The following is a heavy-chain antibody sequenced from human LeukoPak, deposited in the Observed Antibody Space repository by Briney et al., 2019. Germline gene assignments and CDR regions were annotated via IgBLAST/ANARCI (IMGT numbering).Heavy chain of an antibody. V-gene: IGHV3-48*03. Sequence: GGSLRLSCAASGFTFSSYEMNWVRQAPGKGLEWVSYISSSGSTICYADSVKGRFTISRDNAKNSLYLQMNSLRAEDTAVYYCARVTRGDWLFHFDYWGQGTLVTVSS. J-gene: IGHJ4*02. CDR1: GFTFSSYE. D-gene: IGHD3-9*01. CDR2: ISSSGSTI. CDR3: ARVTRGDWLFHFDY.